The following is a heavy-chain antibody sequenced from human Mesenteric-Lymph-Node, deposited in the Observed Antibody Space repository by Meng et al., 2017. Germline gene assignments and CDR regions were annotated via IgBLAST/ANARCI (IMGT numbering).Heavy chain of an antibody. Sequence: GESLKISCAASGFTFSSYSMNWVRQAPGQGLEWVANIKPDGSEEYYVDSVEGRFTVSRDNAKNSLFLQINSLRAEDTAVYYCARADGYRTVDYWGQGTLVTVSS. CDR2: IKPDGSEE. V-gene: IGHV3-7*01. CDR1: GFTFSSYS. CDR3: ARADGYRTVDY. D-gene: IGHD5-24*01. J-gene: IGHJ4*02.